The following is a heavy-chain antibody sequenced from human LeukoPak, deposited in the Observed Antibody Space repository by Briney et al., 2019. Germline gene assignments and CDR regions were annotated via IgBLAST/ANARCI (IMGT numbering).Heavy chain of an antibody. CDR1: GGSISSSGYY. Sequence: NTSGTLSLTCTVSGGSISSSGYYWGWIRQPPGKGLEWIGSMYYSGSTYYNPSLKSRVTISVDTSKSQFSLRLSSVTAADTAVYYCVGNSDYWGQGTLVTVSS. V-gene: IGHV4-39*01. CDR2: MYYSGST. J-gene: IGHJ4*02. CDR3: VGNSDY.